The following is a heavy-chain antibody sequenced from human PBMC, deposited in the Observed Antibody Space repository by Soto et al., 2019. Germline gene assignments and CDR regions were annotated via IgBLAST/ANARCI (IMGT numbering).Heavy chain of an antibody. CDR2: ISSSSSTI. J-gene: IGHJ4*02. CDR1: GFTFSSYS. V-gene: IGHV3-48*01. CDR3: AREGWPFDY. Sequence: EVQLVESGGGLVQPGASLRLSCAASGFTFSSYSMHWVRQAPGKGLEWVSYISSSSSTIYYADSVKGRFTISRDNAKNSLYLQMNSLRAEDTAVYYCAREGWPFDYWGQGTLVTVSS.